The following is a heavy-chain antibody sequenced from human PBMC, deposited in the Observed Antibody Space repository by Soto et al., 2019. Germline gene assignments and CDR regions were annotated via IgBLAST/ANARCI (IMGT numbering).Heavy chain of an antibody. CDR3: ARDRYSPGY. D-gene: IGHD5-18*01. CDR1: GGSISGYY. J-gene: IGHJ4*02. Sequence: PSETLSLTFNVSGGSISGYYCSWFRQPPGKGLEWIGYIYYRGSTNYNPSLKSRVTISVDTSKNQFSLRMSSVTAADTAVYYCARDRYSPGYWGQGTMVTVSS. CDR2: IYYRGST. V-gene: IGHV4-59*01.